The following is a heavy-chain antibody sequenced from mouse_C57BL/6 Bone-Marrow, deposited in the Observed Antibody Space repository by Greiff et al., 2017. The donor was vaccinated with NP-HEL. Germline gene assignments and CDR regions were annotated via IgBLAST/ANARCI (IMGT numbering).Heavy chain of an antibody. D-gene: IGHD2-1*01. CDR1: GFNIKDDY. Sequence: EVQLQQSGAELVRPGASVKLSCTASGFNIKDDYMHWVKQRPEQGLEWIGWFDPENGDTEYASKFQGKATITADTSSNTAYLQLSSLTSEDTAVYYCTPYGNFIDYWGQGTTLTVSS. J-gene: IGHJ2*01. V-gene: IGHV14-4*01. CDR3: TPYGNFIDY. CDR2: FDPENGDT.